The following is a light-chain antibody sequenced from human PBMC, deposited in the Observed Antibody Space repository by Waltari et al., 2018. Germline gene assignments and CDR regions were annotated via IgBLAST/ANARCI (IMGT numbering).Light chain of an antibody. CDR1: QSVTNNY. CDR3: QQYGGSPPTT. V-gene: IGKV3-20*01. CDR2: DAS. J-gene: IGKJ5*01. Sequence: EIVLTQSPATLSLSPGETATLSCRASQSVTNNYLAWYKQRPGQPPRLLISDASSRSTGIPDRFSGSGSGTDFTLAISRLEPEDFAVYYCQQYGGSPPTTFGQGTRLEI.